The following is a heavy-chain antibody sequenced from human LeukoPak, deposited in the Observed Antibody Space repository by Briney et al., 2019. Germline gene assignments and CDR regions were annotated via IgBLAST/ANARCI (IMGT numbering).Heavy chain of an antibody. J-gene: IGHJ4*02. V-gene: IGHV3-30-3*01. CDR2: ISYDGSNK. D-gene: IGHD3-10*01. CDR1: GFTFSSYA. CDR3: AKEQAMVRGVPFDH. Sequence: GGSLRLSCAASGFTFSSYAMHWVRQAPGKGLEWVAVISYDGSNKYYADSVKGRFTISRDNSKNTLYLQMNSLRAEDTAVYYCAKEQAMVRGVPFDHWGQGTLVTVSS.